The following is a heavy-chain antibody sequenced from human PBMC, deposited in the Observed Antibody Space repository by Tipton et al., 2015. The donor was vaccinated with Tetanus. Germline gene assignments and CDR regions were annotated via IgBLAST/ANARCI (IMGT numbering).Heavy chain of an antibody. V-gene: IGHV3-15*07. CDR2: IKNKADGGTT. Sequence: SLRLSCATSGLFFKNAWMNWVRQAPGKGLEWVGRIKNKADGGTTDNSARVKDKFSISRDDSTDTLFLQMNSLKTEDTAVYYCTTSGIVGSGYQVACWGRGTLVFLSS. CDR3: TTSGIVGSGYQVAC. D-gene: IGHD1-26*01. CDR1: GLFFKNAW. J-gene: IGHJ4*02.